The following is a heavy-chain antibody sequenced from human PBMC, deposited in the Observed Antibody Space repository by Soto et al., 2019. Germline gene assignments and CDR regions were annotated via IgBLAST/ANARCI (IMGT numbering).Heavy chain of an antibody. CDR1: GVSISSYF. CDR3: ARGDPKYYDFWSGFPLDF. V-gene: IGHV4-59*01. CDR2: ISDSGRT. D-gene: IGHD3-3*01. Sequence: PSETLSLTCTVSGVSISSYFWSLLRQPQGKGLDWIAYISDSGRTNYNPSLKSRVTISVDTSKSQFSLKLSSLTAADTAVYFCARGDPKYYDFWSGFPLDFWGQGAPVTVSS. J-gene: IGHJ4*02.